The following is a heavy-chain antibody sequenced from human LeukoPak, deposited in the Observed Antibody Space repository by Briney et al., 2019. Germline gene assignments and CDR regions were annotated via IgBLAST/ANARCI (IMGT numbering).Heavy chain of an antibody. D-gene: IGHD2-15*01. CDR2: INSDGSST. Sequence: GGSLRLSCAASGFTFSSYWMHWVRQAPGKGLVWVSRINSDGSSTSYADSVKGRFTISRDNAKNTLYLQMNSLRAEDTAVYYCARVLRYCSGGSCYPAAFDIWGQGTMVTVSS. J-gene: IGHJ3*02. CDR3: ARVLRYCSGGSCYPAAFDI. V-gene: IGHV3-74*01. CDR1: GFTFSSYW.